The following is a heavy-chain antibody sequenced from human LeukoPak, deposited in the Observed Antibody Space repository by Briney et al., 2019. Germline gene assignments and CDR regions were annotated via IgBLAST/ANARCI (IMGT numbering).Heavy chain of an antibody. CDR3: VRDSGYLEY. CDR1: GYSISNTYY. D-gene: IGHD1-26*01. CDR2: VYYSGST. Sequence: SETLSLTCTVSGYSISNTYYWGWIRQPPGKGPEWIGTVYYSGSTYHKPSLNSRVTISVDTSKNQFSLKLSSVTAADTAVYYCVRDSGYLEYWGQGTLVTVSS. V-gene: IGHV4-38-2*02. J-gene: IGHJ4*02.